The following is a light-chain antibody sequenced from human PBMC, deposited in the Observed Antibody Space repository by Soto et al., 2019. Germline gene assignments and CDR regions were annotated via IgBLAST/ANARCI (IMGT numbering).Light chain of an antibody. CDR1: TGDIGSYNY. Sequence: QSALTQPASVSGAPGQSLTISCTGTTGDIGSYNYVSWYQHHPGTPPTLIIYDVSHRPSGVSNRFSGYKSGNTASLTISGLQAEDEADYYCCSYRTPSTMVFGAGTKLTVL. CDR2: DVS. V-gene: IGLV2-14*03. J-gene: IGLJ2*01. CDR3: CSYRTPSTMV.